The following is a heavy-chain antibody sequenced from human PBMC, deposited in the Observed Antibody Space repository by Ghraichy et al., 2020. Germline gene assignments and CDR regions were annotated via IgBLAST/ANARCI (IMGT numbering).Heavy chain of an antibody. J-gene: IGHJ4*02. CDR2: INTFGRT. CDR1: GGSFGGYY. D-gene: IGHD2-21*02. CDR3: ARGRYCGGDPCYPRPFSFDF. Sequence: SETLSLTCAVSGGSFGGYYWNLIRQPPGKGLEWLGEINTFGRTNYNPSLGSRVTLSVDTFNNQFSLRLASVTAADTATYYCARGRYCGGDPCYPRPFSFDFWGQGTLVSVSS. V-gene: IGHV4-34*01.